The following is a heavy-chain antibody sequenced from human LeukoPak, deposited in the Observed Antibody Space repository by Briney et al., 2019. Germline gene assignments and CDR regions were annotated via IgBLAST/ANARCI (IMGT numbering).Heavy chain of an antibody. CDR1: GFTFSSYA. V-gene: IGHV3-30-3*01. Sequence: GGSLRLSCAASGFTFSSYAMHWVRQAPGKGLEWVAVISYDGSNKYYADSVKGRFTISRDNSKNTLYLQMNSLRAEDTAVYYCAGCSSTSCYLLDYWGRGTLVTVSS. CDR2: ISYDGSNK. CDR3: AGCSSTSCYLLDY. D-gene: IGHD2-2*01. J-gene: IGHJ4*02.